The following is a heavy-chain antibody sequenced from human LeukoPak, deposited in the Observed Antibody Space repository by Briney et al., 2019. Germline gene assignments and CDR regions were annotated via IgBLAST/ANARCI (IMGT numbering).Heavy chain of an antibody. D-gene: IGHD1-26*01. V-gene: IGHV4-4*07. CDR2: IYSSRS. CDR1: GASISSYY. J-gene: IGHJ4*02. CDR3: ARAAGRDTTSGLDFDY. Sequence: SETLSLTCTVSGASISSYYWSWIRQPAGKGLEWIGRIYSSRSIYNPSLKSRVAMSVDTSKNQFSLKLSSVTAADTAVYYCARAAGRDTTSGLDFDYWGQGILVTVSS.